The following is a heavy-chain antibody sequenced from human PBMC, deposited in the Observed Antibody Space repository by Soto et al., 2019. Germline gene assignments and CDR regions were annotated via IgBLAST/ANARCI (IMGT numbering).Heavy chain of an antibody. V-gene: IGHV3-74*02. J-gene: IGHJ6*03. CDR2: INSDGSVS. CDR1: GFTFSNYW. D-gene: IGHD2-15*01. Sequence: EVQLVESGGGLVQPGGSLRLSCAASGFTFSNYWMYWVRQAPGKGLEWVSRINSDGSVSSHADSVRGRLTISRDNVKNTLYLHMDSLRAADTAVYFCARGDCVGGTCYPLAGSFYYYMDVWGKGTTVTVFS. CDR3: ARGDCVGGTCYPLAGSFYYYMDV.